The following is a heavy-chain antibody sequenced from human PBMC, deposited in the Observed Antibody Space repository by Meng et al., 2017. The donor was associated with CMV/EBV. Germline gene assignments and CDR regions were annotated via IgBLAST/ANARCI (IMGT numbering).Heavy chain of an antibody. Sequence: VQLVQCGAEVKKPGSSVKVSFKASGVTFSSYAISWGRQPPGQGLEWRGGRSPIFGTANYAQKCQGRVTITADESTSTAYMELSSLRSEDTAVYYCASVTGIGWWYFDLWGRGTLVTVSS. J-gene: IGHJ2*01. D-gene: IGHD1-20*01. CDR3: ASVTGIGWWYFDL. V-gene: IGHV1-69*12. CDR1: GVTFSSYA. CDR2: RSPIFGTA.